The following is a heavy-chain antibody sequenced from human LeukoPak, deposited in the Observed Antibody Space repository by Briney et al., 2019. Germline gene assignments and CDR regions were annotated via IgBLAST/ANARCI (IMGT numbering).Heavy chain of an antibody. V-gene: IGHV4-31*03. CDR1: SGSISSGGYY. D-gene: IGHD3-22*01. CDR3: ARTGADSSGYYYVYWFDP. J-gene: IGHJ5*02. Sequence: PSQTLSLTCTVSSGSISSGGYYWSWIRQHPGKGLEWIGYIYYSGSTYYNPSLKSRVTISVDTSKNQFSLKLSSVTAADTAVYYCARTGADSSGYYYVYWFDPWGQGTLVTVFS. CDR2: IYYSGST.